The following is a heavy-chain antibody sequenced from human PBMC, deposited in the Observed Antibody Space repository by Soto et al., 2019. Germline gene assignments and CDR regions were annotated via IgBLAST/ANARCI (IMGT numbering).Heavy chain of an antibody. CDR3: SKVGSSWYGGYYYYGMDV. CDR2: ISGSGGST. CDR1: GFTFSSYA. Sequence: PGGSLRLSCAASGFTFSSYAMSWVRQAPGKGLEWVSAISGSGGSTYYADSVKGRFTISRDNSKNTLYLQMNSLIAEDTALFYCSKVGSSWYGGYYYYGMDVWGQGTTVTVSS. D-gene: IGHD6-13*01. V-gene: IGHV3-23*01. J-gene: IGHJ6*02.